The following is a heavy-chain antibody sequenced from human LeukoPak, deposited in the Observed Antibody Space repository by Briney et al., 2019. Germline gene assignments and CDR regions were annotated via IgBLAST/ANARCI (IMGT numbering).Heavy chain of an antibody. V-gene: IGHV4-59*01. D-gene: IGHD3-10*01. Sequence: SETLSLTCTVSGGSISSYYWSWIRQPPGKGLEWIGYIYYSGSTNYNPSLKSRVTISVDTSKNQFSLKLNSVTAADTAVYYCARDRGLWFGELLDYWGPGTLVTVSS. CDR1: GGSISSYY. CDR3: ARDRGLWFGELLDY. CDR2: IYYSGST. J-gene: IGHJ4*02.